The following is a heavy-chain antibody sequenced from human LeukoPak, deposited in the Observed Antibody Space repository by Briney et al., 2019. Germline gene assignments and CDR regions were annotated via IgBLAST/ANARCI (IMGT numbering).Heavy chain of an antibody. CDR2: IYYSGTT. CDR1: GGSIGNYY. D-gene: IGHD3-22*01. J-gene: IGHJ2*01. V-gene: IGHV4-59*01. Sequence: SETLSLTCTVSGGSIGNYYWSWIRQPPGKGLEWIGYIYYSGTTNYNPSLKSRVTISVDTSKNQFSLKLSSVTAADTAVYYCARSTRYYYDSSVGWYFDLWGRGTLVTVSS. CDR3: ARSTRYYYDSSVGWYFDL.